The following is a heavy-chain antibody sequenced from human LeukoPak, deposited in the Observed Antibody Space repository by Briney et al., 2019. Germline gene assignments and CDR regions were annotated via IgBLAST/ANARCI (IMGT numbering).Heavy chain of an antibody. J-gene: IGHJ1*01. CDR3: AKSSNRYYDSSGSWGYFQH. V-gene: IGHV3-30*18. CDR1: GFPFSSYG. Sequence: GSLRLSCAASGFPFSSYGMHWVRQAPGKGLEWVTVISYDGSNKYYADSVKGRFTISRDNSKNTLYLQMNSLRAEDTAVYYCAKSSNRYYDSSGSWGYFQHWGQGTLVTVSS. D-gene: IGHD3-22*01. CDR2: ISYDGSNK.